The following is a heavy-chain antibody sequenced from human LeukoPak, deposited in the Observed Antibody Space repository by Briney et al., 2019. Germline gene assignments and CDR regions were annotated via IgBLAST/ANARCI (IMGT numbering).Heavy chain of an antibody. Sequence: PSRTLSLTCAVSGDSISRGTWWTWVRQSPGKGLQWIGDIIHSGNTNYNPSLRSRLTISLDKSRNQFSLKLNSVTAADTAVYYCTGYDIPYTFEFWGQGTLVTVSS. CDR3: TGYDIPYTFEF. V-gene: IGHV4-4*02. J-gene: IGHJ4*02. CDR2: IIHSGNT. CDR1: GDSISRGTW. D-gene: IGHD2-2*01.